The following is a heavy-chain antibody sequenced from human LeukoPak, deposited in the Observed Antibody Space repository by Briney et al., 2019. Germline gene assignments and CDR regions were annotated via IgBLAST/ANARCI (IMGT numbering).Heavy chain of an antibody. D-gene: IGHD3-10*01. Sequence: SETLSLTCTVSACSISSYYWSWLRQPPEKGLEWIGYIYYSGSTNYNPSLKSRVTISVDTSKNQFSLKLSSVTAADTAVYYCARLCYYGSGSYYPGGNWFDPWGQGTLVTVSS. J-gene: IGHJ5*02. CDR1: ACSISSYY. CDR3: ARLCYYGSGSYYPGGNWFDP. V-gene: IGHV4-59*01. CDR2: IYYSGST.